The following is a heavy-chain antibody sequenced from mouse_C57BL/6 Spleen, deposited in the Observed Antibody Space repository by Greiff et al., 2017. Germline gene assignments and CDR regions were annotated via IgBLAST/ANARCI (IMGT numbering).Heavy chain of an antibody. CDR3: ARDGLRRGYAMDY. Sequence: HVQLQQSGAGLVQPGASVKLSCTASGYTFTSYWMQWVNQPPGQGLEWIGEIDPSDSYTNYNQKFKGKATFTVDTSSSTAYMQLSSLTSEDSAVYYCARDGLRRGYAMDYWGQGTSVTVSS. V-gene: IGHV1-50*01. CDR2: IDPSDSYT. CDR1: GYTFTSYW. D-gene: IGHD2-4*01. J-gene: IGHJ4*01.